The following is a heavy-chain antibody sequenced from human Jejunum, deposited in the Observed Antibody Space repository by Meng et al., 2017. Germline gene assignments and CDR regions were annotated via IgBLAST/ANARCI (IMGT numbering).Heavy chain of an antibody. CDR2: MHQSGSS. D-gene: IGHD1-7*01. CDR1: GGFSSIYW. Sequence: QVRLQESGPGLVRPSGALALTGAVSGGFSSIYWWSWLRRPPGKGLEWIGEMHQSGSSNYNPSLKSRLTMSVDESKNHFSLKLNSVTAADTAVYYCARGWKYAWFNWGQGTLVTVSS. J-gene: IGHJ4*02. CDR3: ARGWKYAWFN. V-gene: IGHV4-4*02.